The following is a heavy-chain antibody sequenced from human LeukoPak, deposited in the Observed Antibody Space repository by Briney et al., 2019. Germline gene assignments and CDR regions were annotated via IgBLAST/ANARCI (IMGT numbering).Heavy chain of an antibody. CDR2: ISGSGGST. Sequence: GGSLRLSCAASGFTFSSYAMSWVRQAPGKGLEWVSAISGSGGSTYYADSVKGRFTISRDNAKNSLYLQMNSLRAEDTAVYYCASGDYDYVWGSYRHTYYFDYWGQGTLVTVSS. CDR3: ASGDYDYVWGSYRHTYYFDY. V-gene: IGHV3-23*01. J-gene: IGHJ4*02. D-gene: IGHD3-16*02. CDR1: GFTFSSYA.